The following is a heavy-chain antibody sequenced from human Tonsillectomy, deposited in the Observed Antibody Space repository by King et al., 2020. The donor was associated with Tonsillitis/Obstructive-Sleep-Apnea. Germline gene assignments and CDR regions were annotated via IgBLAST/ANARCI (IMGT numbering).Heavy chain of an antibody. CDR2: INHSQYT. J-gene: IGHJ3*02. D-gene: IGHD5-12*01. CDR3: ASGYDLGSAFDI. V-gene: IGHV4-34*01. CDR1: GGSFTGYY. Sequence: VQLQQWGAGLLKPSETLSLTCAVFGGSFTGYYWSWIRQPPGKGLEWIGEINHSQYTSYNPSLKSRVTISADTFKNQFSLKLTTVTAADTAVYYCASGYDLGSAFDIWGQGTMVTVSS.